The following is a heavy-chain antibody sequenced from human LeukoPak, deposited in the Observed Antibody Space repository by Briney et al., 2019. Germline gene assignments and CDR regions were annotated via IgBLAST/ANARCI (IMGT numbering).Heavy chain of an antibody. J-gene: IGHJ4*02. CDR2: ISYDGSNK. V-gene: IGHV3-30*07. Sequence: QAGGSLRLSCAXSXXXFSSXXMHWVRQAXXXXXXXXAVISYDGSNKYYADSVKGRFTISRDNSKNTLYLQMNSLRAEDTAVYYCARGVYCAGDCYPDWGQGTLVTVSS. CDR3: ARGVYCAGDCYPD. D-gene: IGHD2-21*02. CDR1: XXXFSSXX.